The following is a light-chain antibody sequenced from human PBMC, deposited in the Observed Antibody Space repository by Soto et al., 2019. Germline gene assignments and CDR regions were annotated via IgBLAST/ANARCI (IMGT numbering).Light chain of an antibody. CDR1: SSDVGGYDY. CDR2: DVS. V-gene: IGLV2-14*03. Sequence: QSVLTQPASVSGSPGQSITISCTGTSSDVGGYDYVSWYQQHPDKAPKLLIFDVSTRPSGVSNRFSASKSGDTASLTISGLLAEDEADYYCSSYTSSLTLVFGTGTQLTVL. J-gene: IGLJ7*01. CDR3: SSYTSSLTLV.